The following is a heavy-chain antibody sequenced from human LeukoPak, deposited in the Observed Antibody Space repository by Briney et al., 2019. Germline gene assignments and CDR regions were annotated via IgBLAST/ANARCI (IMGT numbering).Heavy chain of an antibody. CDR3: ANQGLQGLWYFDL. V-gene: IGHV3-30*02. Sequence: GRTLSLSRAASIFTLTNYGIHCVPDAPAKGLEGVMYKPSDETIKYYTDSAKGRFTMPRDNSKNSLYGHMNSLSPEHTAMYYCANQGLQGLWYFDLWGRGALVTVSS. J-gene: IGHJ2*01. CDR1: IFTLTNYG. CDR2: KPSDETIK. D-gene: IGHD3-16*01.